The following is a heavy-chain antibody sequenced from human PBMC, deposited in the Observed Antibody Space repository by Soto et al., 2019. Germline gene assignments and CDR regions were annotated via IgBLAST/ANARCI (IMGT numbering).Heavy chain of an antibody. CDR1: GGSISSSSYY. D-gene: IGHD1-26*01. V-gene: IGHV4-39*01. J-gene: IGHJ4*02. CDR2: IYYSGST. Sequence: QLQLQESGPGLVKPSETLSLTCTVSGGSISSSSYYWGWIRQPPGKGLEWIGSIYYSGSTYYDPSIKSRVTISVDTSKNQFSLMLSSVTDADTAVYYCARRVYSGSYPAHFDYWGQGTLLTVSS. CDR3: ARRVYSGSYPAHFDY.